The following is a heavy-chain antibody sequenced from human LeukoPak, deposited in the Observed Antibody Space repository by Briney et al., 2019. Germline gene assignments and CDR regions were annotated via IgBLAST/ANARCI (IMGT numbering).Heavy chain of an antibody. CDR2: IYHSGST. Sequence: SETLSLTCIVSDYSISSGYFWGWIRQPPGKGLEWIGSIYHSGSTNYNPSLKSRVTISVDKSKNQFSLKLSSVTAADTAVYYCARRGIAVAGRGWFDPWGQGTLVTVSS. D-gene: IGHD6-19*01. CDR3: ARRGIAVAGRGWFDP. V-gene: IGHV4-38-2*02. CDR1: DYSISSGYF. J-gene: IGHJ5*02.